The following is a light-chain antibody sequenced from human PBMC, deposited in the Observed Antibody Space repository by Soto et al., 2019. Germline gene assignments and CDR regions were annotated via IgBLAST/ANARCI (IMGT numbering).Light chain of an antibody. Sequence: DIVMTQSPSSLTVSLGDRGAITCRANQRITGYLTWYQQKPGKAPELLIYAASDSGNGVPSRISDSESETHFTLTLTSLQPEDRATYYCQQSYTTPLTFGRGTKVDIK. V-gene: IGKV1-39*01. CDR1: QRITGY. J-gene: IGKJ4*01. CDR2: AAS. CDR3: QQSYTTPLT.